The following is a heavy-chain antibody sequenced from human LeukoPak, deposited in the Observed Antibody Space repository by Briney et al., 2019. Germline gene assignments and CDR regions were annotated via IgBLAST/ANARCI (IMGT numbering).Heavy chain of an antibody. J-gene: IGHJ4*02. Sequence: PSQTLSLNCTVSGGSISSGDYYWGWSRQPPGKGMEWIGYIYYSGSTNYKPSLKSRVTISVDKSKNLLSMKLSSVTAADTAVYYSASLDYRISYFDYWGQGTLVTVSS. V-gene: IGHV4-61*05. CDR3: ASLDYRISYFDY. D-gene: IGHD3-3*02. CDR1: GGSISSGDYY. CDR2: IYYSGST.